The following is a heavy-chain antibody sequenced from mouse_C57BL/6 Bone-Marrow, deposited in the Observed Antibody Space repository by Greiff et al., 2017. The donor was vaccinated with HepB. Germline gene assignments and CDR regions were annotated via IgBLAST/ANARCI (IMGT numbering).Heavy chain of an antibody. CDR3: ASIIDYYSITLDY. D-gene: IGHD1-1*01. CDR1: GYTFTSYW. CDR2: INPSSGYT. Sequence: VQLQQSGAELAKPGASVKLSCKASGYTFTSYWMHWVKQRPGQGLEWIGYINPSSGYTKYNQKFKDKATLTADKSSSTAYMQLSSLTYEDSAFYYCASIIDYYSITLDYWGQGTPLTVSS. J-gene: IGHJ2*01. V-gene: IGHV1-7*01.